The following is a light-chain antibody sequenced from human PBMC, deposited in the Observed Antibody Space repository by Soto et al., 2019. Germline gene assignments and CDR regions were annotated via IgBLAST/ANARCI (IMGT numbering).Light chain of an antibody. CDR3: AAWDDSLSGYV. CDR1: RSNIGGYY. CDR2: RNN. Sequence: QSVLTQPPSASGTPGQRVTISCSGSRSNIGGYYVSWYQQLPGTAPKVLIYRNNQRPSGVPDRFSGSKSGTSASLAISGLRSDDEADYYCAAWDDSLSGYVFGTGTKLTVL. V-gene: IGLV1-47*01. J-gene: IGLJ1*01.